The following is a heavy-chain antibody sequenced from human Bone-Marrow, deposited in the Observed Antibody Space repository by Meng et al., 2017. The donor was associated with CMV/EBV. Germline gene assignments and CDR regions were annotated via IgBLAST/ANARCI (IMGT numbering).Heavy chain of an antibody. CDR1: GGSFSGYY. D-gene: IGHD3-16*01. Sequence: SETLSLTCAVYGGSFSGYYWSWIRQPPGKGLEWIGEINHSGSTNYNPSLKSRVTISVDTSKNQFSLKLSSVTAADTAVYYCARKGGPHWGQGTLVTVSS. CDR2: INHSGST. J-gene: IGHJ4*02. V-gene: IGHV4-34*01. CDR3: ARKGGPH.